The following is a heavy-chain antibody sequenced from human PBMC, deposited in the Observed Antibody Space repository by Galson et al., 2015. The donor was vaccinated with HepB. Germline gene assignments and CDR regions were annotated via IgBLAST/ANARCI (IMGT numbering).Heavy chain of an antibody. CDR2: ITPVFHAA. J-gene: IGHJ5*02. V-gene: IGHV1-69*13. Sequence: SVKVSCKASGGTFDNYAFNWVRQAPGRGPEWLGTITPVFHAANYAQKFQGRVATTAHESTSTVYMEMISLTSDDTAVYYCAREGALHSPWFDPWGQGTLVIVSS. CDR1: GGTFDNYA. CDR3: AREGALHSPWFDP. D-gene: IGHD2-21*01.